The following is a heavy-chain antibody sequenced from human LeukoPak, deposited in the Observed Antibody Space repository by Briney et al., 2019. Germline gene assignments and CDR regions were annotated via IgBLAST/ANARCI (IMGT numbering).Heavy chain of an antibody. CDR1: GGSISSYY. J-gene: IGHJ4*02. Sequence: SETLSLTCTVSGGSISSYYWSWIRQPPGKGLEWIGYIYYSGSTNYNPSLKSRVTISVDTSKNQFSLKLSSVTAADTAVYYCARVPSDRPFGGVNAYFDYWGQGTLVTVSS. CDR2: IYYSGST. CDR3: ARVPSDRPFGGVNAYFDY. D-gene: IGHD3-16*01. V-gene: IGHV4-59*01.